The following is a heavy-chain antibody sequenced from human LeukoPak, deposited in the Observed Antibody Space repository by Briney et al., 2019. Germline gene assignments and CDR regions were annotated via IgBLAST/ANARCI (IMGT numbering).Heavy chain of an antibody. D-gene: IGHD3-22*01. CDR2: ISGSGGST. V-gene: IGHV3-23*01. CDR3: ARGRYDSSGYYWSFDY. J-gene: IGHJ4*02. CDR1: GFTFSSYG. Sequence: PGGTLRLSCAASGFTFSSYGMSWVRQAPGKGLEWVSAISGSGGSTYYADSVKGRFTISRDNAKNSLYLQMNSLRAEDTAVYYCARGRYDSSGYYWSFDYWGQGTLVTVSS.